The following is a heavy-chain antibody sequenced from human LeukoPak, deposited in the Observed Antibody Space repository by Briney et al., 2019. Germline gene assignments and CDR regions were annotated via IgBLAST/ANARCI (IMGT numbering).Heavy chain of an antibody. CDR2: ISGYNGNT. Sequence: EASVKVSCKASGYTFTSYGISWVRQPPAQGLEWMAWISGYNGNTKYAQKLQGRVTMTTDTSTSTAYMELSSLRSEDTAVYYCARGPRITLVRGGQWYYYMDVWGKGTTVTISS. CDR3: ARGPRITLVRGGQWYYYMDV. D-gene: IGHD3-10*01. V-gene: IGHV1-18*01. J-gene: IGHJ6*03. CDR1: GYTFTSYG.